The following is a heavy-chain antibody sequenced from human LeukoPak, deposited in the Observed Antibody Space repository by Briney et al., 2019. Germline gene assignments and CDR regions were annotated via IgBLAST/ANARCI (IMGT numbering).Heavy chain of an antibody. CDR1: GGSISSGSYY. J-gene: IGHJ4*02. CDR2: IYTSGST. V-gene: IGHV4-61*02. CDR3: ATYYYGSGSYTFDY. D-gene: IGHD3-10*01. Sequence: MASETLSLTCTVSGGSISSGSYYWSWIRQPAGKGLEWIGRIYTSGSTNYNPSLKSRVTISVDTSKNQFSLKLSSVTAADTAVYYCATYYYGSGSYTFDYWGQGTLVTVSS.